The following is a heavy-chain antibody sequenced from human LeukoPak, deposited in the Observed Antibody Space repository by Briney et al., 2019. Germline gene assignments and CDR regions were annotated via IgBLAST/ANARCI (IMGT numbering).Heavy chain of an antibody. CDR3: ARDSLTMIVGRQKRGLDY. CDR1: GFTFSSYS. D-gene: IGHD3-22*01. Sequence: GGSLRLSCAASGFTFSSYSMSWVRQAPGKGLEWVSSVRSSANYIYYADSVKGRFTISRDNAKNSLYLQMNSLRAEDTAVYYCARDSLTMIVGRQKRGLDYWGQGTLVTISS. J-gene: IGHJ4*02. CDR2: VRSSANYI. V-gene: IGHV3-21*01.